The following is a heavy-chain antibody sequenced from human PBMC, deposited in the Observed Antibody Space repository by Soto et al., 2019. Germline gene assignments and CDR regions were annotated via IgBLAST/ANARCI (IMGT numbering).Heavy chain of an antibody. V-gene: IGHV4-34*01. CDR3: ARGPRIEFMVRGVNVNV. CDR2: INHSGST. D-gene: IGHD3-10*01. J-gene: IGHJ6*02. CDR1: GGSFSGYY. Sequence: QVQLQQWGAGLLKPSETLSLTCAVYGGSFSGYYWSWIRQPPGKGLEWIGEINHSGSTNYNPSLKSRVTISVDTSKNQFSLKLSSVTAADTAVYYCARGPRIEFMVRGVNVNVWGQGTTVTVSS.